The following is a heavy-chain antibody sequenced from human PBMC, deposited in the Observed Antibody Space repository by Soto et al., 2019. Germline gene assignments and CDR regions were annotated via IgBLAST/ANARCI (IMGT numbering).Heavy chain of an antibody. Sequence: GGSLRLSCAASGFTFSGSAMHWVRQASGKGLEWVGRIRSKANSYATAYAASVKGRFTISRDDSKNTAYLQMNSLKTEDTAVYYCTDLTSDYGDPRGAFDIWGQGTMVTVSS. CDR1: GFTFSGSA. V-gene: IGHV3-73*01. CDR2: IRSKANSYAT. D-gene: IGHD4-17*01. CDR3: TDLTSDYGDPRGAFDI. J-gene: IGHJ3*02.